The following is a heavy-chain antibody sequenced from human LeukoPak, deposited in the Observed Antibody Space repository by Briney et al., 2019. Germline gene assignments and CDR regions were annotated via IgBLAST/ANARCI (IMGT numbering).Heavy chain of an antibody. CDR2: IFYSGAT. J-gene: IGHJ4*02. CDR3: ATLNTDGWYFDN. D-gene: IGHD5-24*01. CDR1: GFTFSTYSMN. Sequence: GSLRLSCAASGFTFSTYSMNWVRQAPGKGLEWIGSIFYSGATNSNPSLRSRLTISVDTSKNQFSLKLGSVTAADAAVYYCATLNTDGWYFDNWGQGTLVTVSS. V-gene: IGHV4-59*08.